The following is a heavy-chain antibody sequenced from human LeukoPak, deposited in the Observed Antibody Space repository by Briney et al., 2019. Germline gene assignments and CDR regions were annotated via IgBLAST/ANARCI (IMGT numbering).Heavy chain of an antibody. CDR2: MNPNSGNT. V-gene: IGHV1-8*03. D-gene: IGHD2-2*01. CDR1: GYTFTSYD. Sequence: ASVKVSCKASGYTFTSYDINWVRQATGQGLEWMGWMNPNSGNTGYAQKFQGRVTITRNTSISTAYMELSSLRSEDTAVYYCARGKRYCSSTSCYGGTFYYYMDVWGKGTTVTVSS. J-gene: IGHJ6*03. CDR3: ARGKRYCSSTSCYGGTFYYYMDV.